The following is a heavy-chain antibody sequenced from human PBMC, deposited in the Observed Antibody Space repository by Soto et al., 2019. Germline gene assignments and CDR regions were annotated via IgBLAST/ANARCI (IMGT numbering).Heavy chain of an antibody. J-gene: IGHJ4*02. CDR1: GGSISSTDYY. V-gene: IGHV4-39*01. Sequence: QLQLQESGPGLVKPSETLSLTCTVSGGSISSTDYYWDWIRQPPGKGLQWIGSLHYSGITYYNATLKSRVTMSVDTSKNQFSLKLTSVTTADTAVYYCRVRGAHHTSGLDYWGQGTLVTVSS. CDR3: RVRGAHHTSGLDY. CDR2: LHYSGIT. D-gene: IGHD3-10*01.